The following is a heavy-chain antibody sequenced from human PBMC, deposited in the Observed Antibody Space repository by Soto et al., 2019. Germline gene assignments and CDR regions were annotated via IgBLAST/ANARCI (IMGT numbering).Heavy chain of an antibody. CDR2: ISWNSGSI. CDR1: GFTFDDYA. J-gene: IGHJ3*02. V-gene: IGHV3-9*01. CDR3: AKAAVAAAFDI. Sequence: EVQLVESGGGLVQPGRSLRLSCAASGFTFDDYAMHWVRQAPGKGLEWVSGISWNSGSIVYADSVKGRFTISRDNAKNSLYLQMNSLRAEDTALYYCAKAAVAAAFDIWGQGTMVTVSS. D-gene: IGHD6-19*01.